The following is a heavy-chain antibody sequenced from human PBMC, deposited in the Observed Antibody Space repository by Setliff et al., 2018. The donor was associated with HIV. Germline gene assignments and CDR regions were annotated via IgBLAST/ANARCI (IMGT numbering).Heavy chain of an antibody. CDR2: VSWDGTGT. CDR1: GFTFSDYY. V-gene: IGHV3-43*01. CDR3: AKDASITGTSYYFDY. J-gene: IGHJ4*02. D-gene: IGHD1-20*01. Sequence: TGGSLRLSCAASGFTFSDYYMSWIRQAPGKGLEWVSLVSWDGTGTSYVDSVKGRFTISRDNSRNSLYLQMNSLRTEDTALYYCAKDASITGTSYYFDYWGQGTLVTVSS.